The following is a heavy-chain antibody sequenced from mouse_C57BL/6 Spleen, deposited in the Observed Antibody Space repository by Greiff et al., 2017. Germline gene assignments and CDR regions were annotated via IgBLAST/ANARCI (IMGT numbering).Heavy chain of an antibody. D-gene: IGHD1-1*01. J-gene: IGHJ2*01. V-gene: IGHV1-39*01. CDR3: ARTTVVAPYFDY. Sequence: VQLKESGPELVKPGASVKISCKASGYSFTDYNMNWVKQSNGKSLEWIGVINPNYGTTSYNQKFKGKATLTVDKSSSTAYMQLNSLTSEDSAVYYCARTTVVAPYFDYWGQGTTLTVSS. CDR1: GYSFTDYN. CDR2: INPNYGTT.